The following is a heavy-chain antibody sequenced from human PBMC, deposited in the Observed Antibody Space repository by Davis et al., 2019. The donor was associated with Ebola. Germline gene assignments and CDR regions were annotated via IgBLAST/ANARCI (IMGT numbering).Heavy chain of an antibody. CDR2: INPGNGNT. J-gene: IGHJ6*02. CDR1: GYTFTSYA. V-gene: IGHV1-3*01. D-gene: IGHD6-6*01. Sequence: AASVKVSCKASGYTFTSYAMHWVRQAPGHRLEWMGWINPGNGNTKYSQKFQGRVTITRDTSASTAYMELSSLRSEDTAVYYCARGSSKAYYYYGMDVWGQGTTVTVSS. CDR3: ARGSSKAYYYYGMDV.